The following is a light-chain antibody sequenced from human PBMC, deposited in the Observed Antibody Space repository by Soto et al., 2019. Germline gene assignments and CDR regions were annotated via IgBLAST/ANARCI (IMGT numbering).Light chain of an antibody. CDR2: EVS. V-gene: IGLV2-14*02. CDR3: SSNAGSNNRYV. CDR1: SSDVGSYNL. Sequence: QSALTQPASVSGSPGQSITISCTGTSSDVGSYNLVSWYQQHPGKAPKLMIYEVSKRPSGVPDRFSGSKSGNTASLTVSGLQAEDEADYYCSSNAGSNNRYVFGTGTKLTVL. J-gene: IGLJ1*01.